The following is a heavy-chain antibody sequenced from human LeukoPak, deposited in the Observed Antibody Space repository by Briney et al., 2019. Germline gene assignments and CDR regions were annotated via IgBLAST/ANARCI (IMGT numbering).Heavy chain of an antibody. CDR1: GFTFSNAW. CDR3: AKGQAYYYDSSGFSGEIDY. Sequence: GGSLRLSCAASGFTFSNAWMSWVRQAPGKGLEWVGRIKSKTDGGTTDYAAPVKGRFTISRDDSKNTLYLQMNSLKTEDTAVYYCAKGQAYYYDSSGFSGEIDYWGQGTLVTVSS. J-gene: IGHJ4*02. CDR2: IKSKTDGGTT. D-gene: IGHD3-22*01. V-gene: IGHV3-15*01.